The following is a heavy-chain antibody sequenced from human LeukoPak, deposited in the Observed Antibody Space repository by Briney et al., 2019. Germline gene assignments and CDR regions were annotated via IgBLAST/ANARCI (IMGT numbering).Heavy chain of an antibody. J-gene: IGHJ4*02. V-gene: IGHV3-30*04. CDR3: ARDRLETLDY. CDR1: GFTFSSYA. CDR2: ISYDGSNK. D-gene: IGHD1-1*01. Sequence: GGSLRLSCAAFGFTFSSYAMLWVRQAPGKGLEWVAVISYDGSNKYYADSVKGRFTISRDNSKNTLYLQMNSLRAEDTAVYYCARDRLETLDYWGQGTLVTVSS.